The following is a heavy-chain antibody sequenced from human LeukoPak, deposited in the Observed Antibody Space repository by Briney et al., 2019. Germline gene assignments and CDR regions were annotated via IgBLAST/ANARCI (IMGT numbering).Heavy chain of an antibody. V-gene: IGHV3-30*02. J-gene: IGHJ4*02. CDR2: IRYDGSNK. Sequence: GGSLRLSCAASGFTFSSYGMHWVRQAPGKGLEGVAFIRYDGSNKYYADSVKGRFTISRDNSKNTLYLQMNSLRAEDTAVYYCAKEGGSGWYIDYWGQGTLVTVSS. D-gene: IGHD6-19*01. CDR1: GFTFSSYG. CDR3: AKEGGSGWYIDY.